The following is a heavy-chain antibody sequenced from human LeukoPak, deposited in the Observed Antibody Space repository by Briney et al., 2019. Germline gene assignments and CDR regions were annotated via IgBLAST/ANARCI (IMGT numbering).Heavy chain of an antibody. CDR1: GGTFSSYA. V-gene: IGHV1-69*04. D-gene: IGHD3-9*01. J-gene: IGHJ4*02. CDR3: ARGAVYDILTGYYDYFDY. Sequence: ASVKVSCKASGGTFSSYAISWVRQAPGQGLEWMGRIIPILGIANYAQKFQGRVTITADKSTSTAYMELSSLRSEDTAVYYCARGAVYDILTGYYDYFDYWGQGTLVTVSS. CDR2: IIPILGIA.